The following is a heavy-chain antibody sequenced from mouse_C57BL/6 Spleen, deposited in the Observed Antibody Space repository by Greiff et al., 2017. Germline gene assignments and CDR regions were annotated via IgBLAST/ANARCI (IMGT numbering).Heavy chain of an antibody. V-gene: IGHV1-80*01. CDR2: IYPGDGDT. CDR3: ARLTTVVDY. Sequence: VQVVESGAELVKPGASVKISCKASGYAFSSYWMNWVKQRPGKGLEWIGQIYPGDGDTNYNGTFKGKATLTADKSSSTAYMQRSSLTSEDSAVYFCARLTTVVDYWGQGTTLTVSS. D-gene: IGHD1-1*01. CDR1: GYAFSSYW. J-gene: IGHJ2*01.